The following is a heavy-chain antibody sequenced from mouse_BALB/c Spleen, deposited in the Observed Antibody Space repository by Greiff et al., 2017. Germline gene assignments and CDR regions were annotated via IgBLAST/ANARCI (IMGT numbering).Heavy chain of an antibody. CDR3: DRAYGHQGDYFDY. CDR1: GFSLTGYG. Sequence: VQLQQSGPGLVAPSQSLSITCTVSGFSLTGYGVNWVRQPPGKGLEWLGMIWGDGSTDYNSALKSRLSISKDNSKSQVFLKMNSLQTDDTARDYCDRAYGHQGDYFDYWGQGTTLTVSS. J-gene: IGHJ2*01. D-gene: IGHD1-1*02. V-gene: IGHV2-6-7*01. CDR2: IWGDGST.